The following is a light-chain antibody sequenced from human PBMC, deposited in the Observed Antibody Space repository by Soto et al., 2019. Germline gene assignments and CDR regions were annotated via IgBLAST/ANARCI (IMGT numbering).Light chain of an antibody. CDR1: GSNIGSNS. CDR2: DNN. Sequence: QSVSTQPPSVSAAPGQTVTISCSGSGSNIGSNSVSWYQQVPGTAPKLLLYDNNKRPSGIPDRFFGSKSGTSATLGIAGLQTADEADYYCGTWESYLSVGVFGGGTKLTVL. CDR3: GTWESYLSVGV. J-gene: IGLJ3*02. V-gene: IGLV1-51*01.